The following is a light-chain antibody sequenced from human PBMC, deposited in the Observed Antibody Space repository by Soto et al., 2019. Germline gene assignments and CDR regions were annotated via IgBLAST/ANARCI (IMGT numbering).Light chain of an antibody. J-gene: IGKJ1*01. V-gene: IGKV3-11*01. CDR1: QSISRD. CDR3: QQRNNWPLT. Sequence: ETVLTQSPATLSLSPGERATLSCRASQSISRDLAWYQQKPGQPPRLLICDVSNRATGVPARFSGSGSGTDFTLTISSREPEDFTVYYCQQRNNWPLTFGQGTKVELK. CDR2: DVS.